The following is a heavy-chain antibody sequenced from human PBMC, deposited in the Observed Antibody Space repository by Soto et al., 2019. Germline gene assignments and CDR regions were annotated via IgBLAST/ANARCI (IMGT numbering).Heavy chain of an antibody. Sequence: EVQLLESGGALVQPGGSLRLSCAASGFTFSSYAMTWVRQAPGKGLECVSTISDSGDTTYYADSVKGRFTLSRDNSKNTLYLQMNTLRAEDTAVYYCAKTYESYIFNGGMDVWGQGTTVTVSS. D-gene: IGHD3-3*02. CDR3: AKTYESYIFNGGMDV. CDR2: ISDSGDTT. J-gene: IGHJ6*02. V-gene: IGHV3-23*01. CDR1: GFTFSSYA.